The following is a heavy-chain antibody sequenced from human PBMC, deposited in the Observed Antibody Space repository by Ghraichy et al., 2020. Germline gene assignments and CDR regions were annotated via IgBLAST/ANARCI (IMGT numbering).Heavy chain of an antibody. CDR3: AREAPGVVVITENDAFDI. V-gene: IGHV3-74*01. CDR1: GFTFSSYW. Sequence: GGSLRLSCAASGFTFSSYWMHWVRQAPGKGLVLVSRINSDGSSTSYADSVKGRFTISRDNAKNTLYLQMNSLRAEDTAVYYCAREAPGVVVITENDAFDIWGQGTMVTVSS. D-gene: IGHD3-22*01. J-gene: IGHJ3*02. CDR2: INSDGSST.